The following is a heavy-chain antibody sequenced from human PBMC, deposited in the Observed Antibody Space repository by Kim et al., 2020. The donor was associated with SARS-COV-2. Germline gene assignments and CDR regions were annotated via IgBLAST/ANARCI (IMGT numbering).Heavy chain of an antibody. CDR3: ARETENALYCSGGSCYFGAYYYYGMDV. D-gene: IGHD2-15*01. CDR2: ISYDGSNK. CDR1: GFTFSSYA. J-gene: IGHJ6*02. Sequence: GGSLRLSCAASGFTFSSYAMHWVRQAPGKGLEWVAVISYDGSNKYYADSVKGRFTISRDNSKNTLYLQMNSLRAEDTAVYYCARETENALYCSGGSCYFGAYYYYGMDVWGQGTTVTVSS. V-gene: IGHV3-30*04.